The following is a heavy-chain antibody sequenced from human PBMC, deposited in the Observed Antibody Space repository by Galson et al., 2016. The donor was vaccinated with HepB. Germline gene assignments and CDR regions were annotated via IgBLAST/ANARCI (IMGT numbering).Heavy chain of an antibody. Sequence: ASGFTFGRFAMSWVRQAPGKGLEWVASLSGSGDNTYYADSVKGRFTISRDNSKNTQYLQMNSVRAEDTAVYYCAKQALIVSGRHMDVWGQGTLVTVSS. CDR1: GFTFGRFA. J-gene: IGHJ4*02. V-gene: IGHV3-23*01. CDR3: AKQALIVSGRHMDV. D-gene: IGHD3-16*02. CDR2: LSGSGDNT.